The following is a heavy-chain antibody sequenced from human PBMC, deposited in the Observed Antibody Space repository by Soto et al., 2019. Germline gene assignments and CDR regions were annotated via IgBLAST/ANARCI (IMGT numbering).Heavy chain of an antibody. CDR1: GGSISSYY. D-gene: IGHD5-18*01. J-gene: IGHJ6*02. V-gene: IGHV4-4*07. Sequence: QVQLQESGPGLVKPSETLSLTCTVSGGSISSYYWSWIRQPAGKGLEWIGRIYTSGSANYNPSLKSRVTKSVDTSKNQFSLKLSSVTAADTAVYYCARDVQGAAMDQYYSFGMDVRGQGTTVTVSS. CDR2: IYTSGSA. CDR3: ARDVQGAAMDQYYSFGMDV.